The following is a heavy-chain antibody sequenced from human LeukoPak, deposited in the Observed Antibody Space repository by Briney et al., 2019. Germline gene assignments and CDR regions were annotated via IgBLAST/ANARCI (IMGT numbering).Heavy chain of an antibody. J-gene: IGHJ4*02. Sequence: GGSLRLSCAASGFTFSTYWMTWVRQAPGKGLEWVGFIRSKAYGGTTEYAASVKGRFTISRDDSKSIAYLQMNSLKTEDTAVYYCTRRGYSYGFGFDYWGQGTLVTVSS. CDR1: GFTFSTYW. D-gene: IGHD5-18*01. CDR2: IRSKAYGGTT. V-gene: IGHV3-49*04. CDR3: TRRGYSYGFGFDY.